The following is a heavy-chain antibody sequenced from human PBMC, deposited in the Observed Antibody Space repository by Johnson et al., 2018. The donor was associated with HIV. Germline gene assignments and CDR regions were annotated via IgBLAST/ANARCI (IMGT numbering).Heavy chain of an antibody. CDR1: GFTFSYYA. CDR3: AKGQVARGAFDI. J-gene: IGHJ3*02. Sequence: QVQLVESGGGVVQPGRSLRLSCAASGFTFSYYAMHWVRQAPGKGLEWVAIIWFDGNTEYYADSVKGRFTISRDNSKNTLYLQMNSLRVEDTAVYYCAKGQVARGAFDIWGQGTMVTVSS. V-gene: IGHV3-30*01. CDR2: IWFDGNTE. D-gene: IGHD2-15*01.